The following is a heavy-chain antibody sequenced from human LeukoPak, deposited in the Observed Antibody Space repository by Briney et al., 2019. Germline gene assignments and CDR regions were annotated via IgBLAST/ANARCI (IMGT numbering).Heavy chain of an antibody. CDR1: GFTFDDYA. CDR2: ISWNSGSI. Sequence: SLRLSCAASGFTFDDYAMHWVRQAPGKGLEWVSGISWNSGSIGYADSVKGRFTISRDNAKNSLYLQMNSLRAEDTALYYCAKDLSSYGSGSYPTNAFDIWGQGAMVTVSS. J-gene: IGHJ3*02. D-gene: IGHD3-10*01. V-gene: IGHV3-9*01. CDR3: AKDLSSYGSGSYPTNAFDI.